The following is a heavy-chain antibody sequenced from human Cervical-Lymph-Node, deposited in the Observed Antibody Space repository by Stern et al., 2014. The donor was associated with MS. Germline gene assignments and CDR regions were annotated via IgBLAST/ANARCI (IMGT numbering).Heavy chain of an antibody. D-gene: IGHD6-19*01. J-gene: IGHJ4*02. CDR3: ARIRFTWPYSSGXXXXX. CDR1: GFSLSNARMG. Sequence: QVTLRESGPVLVKPTETLTLTCTVSGFSLSNARMGGSWIRQPPGKALEWLAHIFSNNAKSFSTSLKSRLTISKDTSKSQVVLTMTNMDPVATATYYCARIRFTWPYSSGXXXXXWGQGTLVTVSS. CDR2: IFSNNAK. V-gene: IGHV2-26*01.